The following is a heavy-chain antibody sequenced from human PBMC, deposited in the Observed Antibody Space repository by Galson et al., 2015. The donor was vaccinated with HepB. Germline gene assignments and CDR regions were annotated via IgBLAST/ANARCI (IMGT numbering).Heavy chain of an antibody. Sequence: SLRLSCAASGFTFSYYAMSWVRQAPGKGLEWISAITPSGDNTYSEDSMKGRFFISRANSQNTLFLQMNSLIADDTAIYFCAKVFPEKTDGWYRQALYYFDSWGQGTRVTVSS. CDR2: ITPSGDNT. D-gene: IGHD6-19*01. CDR1: GFTFSYYA. CDR3: AKVFPEKTDGWYRQALYYFDS. V-gene: IGHV3-23*01. J-gene: IGHJ4*02.